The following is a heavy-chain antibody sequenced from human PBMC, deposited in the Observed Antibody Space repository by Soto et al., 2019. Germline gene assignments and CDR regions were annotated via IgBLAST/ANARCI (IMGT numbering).Heavy chain of an antibody. CDR1: GFTFSSYG. V-gene: IGHV3-30*18. Sequence: QVQLVESGGGVVQPGRSLRLSCAASGFTFSSYGMHWVRQAPGKGLEWVAVISYDGSNKYYADSVKGRFTISRDNSKNTLYLQMNSLRAEDTAVYYCAKSDHYYDSSGSFDYWGQGTLVTVSS. J-gene: IGHJ4*02. D-gene: IGHD3-22*01. CDR2: ISYDGSNK. CDR3: AKSDHYYDSSGSFDY.